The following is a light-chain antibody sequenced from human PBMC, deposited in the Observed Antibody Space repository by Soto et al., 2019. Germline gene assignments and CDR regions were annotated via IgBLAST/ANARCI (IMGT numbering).Light chain of an antibody. V-gene: IGKV3-20*01. CDR1: QSFSSNY. CDR2: GAS. J-gene: IGKJ2*01. Sequence: EIVLTQSPGTLSLSPGERATLSCRASQSFSSNYLAWYQQKPGQAPRLLIYGASSRATGVPDRFSGSGSGTDFTLTISRLESEDFAVYYCQQYGTSPPFAFDQGTKVEIK. CDR3: QQYGTSPPFA.